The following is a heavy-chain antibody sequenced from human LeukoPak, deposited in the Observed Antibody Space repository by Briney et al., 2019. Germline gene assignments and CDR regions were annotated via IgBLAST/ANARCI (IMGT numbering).Heavy chain of an antibody. CDR2: ISGNGGST. CDR3: VEADYYDTSNYYYRYFQY. D-gene: IGHD3-22*01. Sequence: GGSLRLSCSASGFTFSSYTMHWVRQAPGKGLEYVSAISGNGGSTYYADSVKGRFTISRDNSKNTPYLQMSSLRADDTAVYYCVEADYYDTSNYYYRYFQYWGQGTLVTVSS. J-gene: IGHJ1*01. V-gene: IGHV3-64*03. CDR1: GFTFSSYT.